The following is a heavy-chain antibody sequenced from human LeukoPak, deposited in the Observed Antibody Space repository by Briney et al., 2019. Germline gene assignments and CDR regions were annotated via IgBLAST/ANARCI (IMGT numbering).Heavy chain of an antibody. CDR3: ARRNIAVAGRIIDY. J-gene: IGHJ4*02. V-gene: IGHV4-34*01. CDR1: GGSFSGYY. Sequence: SETLSLTCAVHGGSFSGYYWSWIRQPPGKGLEWIGEINHSGSTNYNPSLKSRVTISVDTSKNQFSLKLSSVTAADTAVYYCARRNIAVAGRIIDYWGQGTLVTVSS. D-gene: IGHD6-19*01. CDR2: INHSGST.